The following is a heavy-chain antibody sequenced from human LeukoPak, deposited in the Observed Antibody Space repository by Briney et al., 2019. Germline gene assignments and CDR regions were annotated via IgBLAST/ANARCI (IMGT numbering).Heavy chain of an antibody. CDR3: ARDFADIVVVVAATSRAFDI. V-gene: IGHV1-18*01. J-gene: IGHJ3*02. Sequence: ASVKVSCKASGYTFTSYGISWVRQAPGQGLEWMGWISAYNGNTNYAQKLQGRVTMTTDTSTSTAYMELRSLRSDDTAVYYCARDFADIVVVVAATSRAFDIWGQGTMVTVSS. D-gene: IGHD2-15*01. CDR2: ISAYNGNT. CDR1: GYTFTSYG.